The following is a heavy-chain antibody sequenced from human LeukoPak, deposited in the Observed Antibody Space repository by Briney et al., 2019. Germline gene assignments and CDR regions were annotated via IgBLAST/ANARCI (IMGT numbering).Heavy chain of an antibody. CDR1: GGTFSSYA. V-gene: IGHV1-69*13. CDR2: IIPIFGTA. CDR3: ARHPTYYYDSSGHMSDY. D-gene: IGHD3-22*01. J-gene: IGHJ4*02. Sequence: SVKVSCKASGGTFSSYAISWVRQAPGQGLEWMGGIIPIFGTANYAQKFQGRVTTTADESTSTAYMELSSLRSEDTAVYYCARHPTYYYDSSGHMSDYWGQGTLVTVSS.